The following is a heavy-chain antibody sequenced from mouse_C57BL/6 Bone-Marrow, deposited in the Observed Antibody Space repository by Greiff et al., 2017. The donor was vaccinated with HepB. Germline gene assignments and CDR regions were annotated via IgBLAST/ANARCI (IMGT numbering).Heavy chain of an antibody. CDR2: IDPSDSYT. D-gene: IGHD1-1*01. Sequence: QVQLQQPGAELVKPGASVKLSCKASGYTFTSYWMQWVKQRPGQGLEWIGEIDPSDSYTNYNQKFKGKATLTVDTSSSTAYMQLSSLTSEDSAVYYCAREHYGSFYYFDYWGQGTTLTVSS. CDR1: GYTFTSYW. V-gene: IGHV1-50*01. CDR3: AREHYGSFYYFDY. J-gene: IGHJ2*01.